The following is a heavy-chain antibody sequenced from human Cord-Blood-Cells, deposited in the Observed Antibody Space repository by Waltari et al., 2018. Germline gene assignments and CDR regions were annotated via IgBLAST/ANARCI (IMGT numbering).Heavy chain of an antibody. V-gene: IGHV1-69*09. Sequence: QVQLVQSGAEVKKPGSSVKVSGKASGSTFSSYAIRWVRQAPGQGLEWMGRIIPILGIANYAQKFQGRVTITADKSTSTAYMELSSLRSEDTAVYYCARVQSMVTSLFDPWGQGTLVTVSS. CDR3: ARVQSMVTSLFDP. CDR1: GSTFSSYA. CDR2: IIPILGIA. J-gene: IGHJ5*02. D-gene: IGHD4-17*01.